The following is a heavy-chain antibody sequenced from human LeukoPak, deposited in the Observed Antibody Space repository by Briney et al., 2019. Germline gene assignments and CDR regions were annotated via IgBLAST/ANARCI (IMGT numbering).Heavy chain of an antibody. Sequence: SVKVSCKASGGTFSSYAISWVRQAPGQGLEWMGGIIPIFGTANYAQKFQGRVTITADGSTSTAYMELSSLRSEDTAVYYCARAPGIWLQLYYFDYWGQGTLVTVSS. CDR2: IIPIFGTA. J-gene: IGHJ4*02. CDR3: ARAPGIWLQLYYFDY. V-gene: IGHV1-69*01. D-gene: IGHD5-24*01. CDR1: GGTFSSYA.